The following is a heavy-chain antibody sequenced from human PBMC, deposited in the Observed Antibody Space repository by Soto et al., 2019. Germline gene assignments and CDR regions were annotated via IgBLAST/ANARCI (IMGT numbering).Heavy chain of an antibody. V-gene: IGHV3-23*01. CDR3: EGNGGYSY. D-gene: IGHD2-8*01. CDR1: GLTLRTNG. CDR2: ILGSGGDT. Sequence: GGALVVSCAANGLTLRTNGMSWFRQAPGKGLEWVPSILGSGGDTYYADSLKGRFTISRDNSKNTLYLQLNSLGAEDTALYYCEGNGGYSYLGQGTLVTVSS. J-gene: IGHJ4*02.